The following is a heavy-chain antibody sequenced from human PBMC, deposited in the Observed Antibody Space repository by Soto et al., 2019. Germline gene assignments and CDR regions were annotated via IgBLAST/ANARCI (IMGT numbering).Heavy chain of an antibody. V-gene: IGHV1-69*01. CDR3: ARALVGPPPVAGRYYGMDV. J-gene: IGHJ6*02. CDR2: IIPIFGTA. CDR1: GGTFSSYA. D-gene: IGHD1-26*01. Sequence: QVQLVQSGAEVKKPGSSVKVSCKASGGTFSSYAISWVRQAPGQGLEWMGGIIPIFGTANYAQKFQGRVTITADESTSTAYMELSSLRSEDTAVYYCARALVGPPPVAGRYYGMDVWGQGTTVTVSS.